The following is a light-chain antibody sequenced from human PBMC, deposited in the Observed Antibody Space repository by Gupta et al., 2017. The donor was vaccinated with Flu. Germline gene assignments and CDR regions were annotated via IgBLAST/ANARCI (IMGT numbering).Light chain of an antibody. CDR3: RSYTASSYRI. Sequence: QSALTQPASVSGSPGQSITISCTGSSNDIGRYHYVSWYKHHPGKAPKVIIYEVSNRPSGVSKRFSGSKAGNKASLTILGIQAEDEADDYCRSYTASSYRIFGGGTKVTVL. CDR1: SNDIGRYHY. CDR2: EVS. V-gene: IGLV2-14*01. J-gene: IGLJ2*01.